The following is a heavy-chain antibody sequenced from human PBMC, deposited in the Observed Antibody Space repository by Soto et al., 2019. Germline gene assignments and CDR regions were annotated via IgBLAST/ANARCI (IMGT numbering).Heavy chain of an antibody. CDR1: GFTFSSYA. J-gene: IGHJ6*02. CDR3: AREPTLSGWYEEDYYYGMDV. V-gene: IGHV3-30-3*01. CDR2: ISYDGSNK. D-gene: IGHD6-19*01. Sequence: GGSLRLSCAASGFTFSSYAMHWVRQAPGKGLEWVAVISYDGSNKYYADSVKGRFTISRDNSKNTLYLQMNSLRAEDTAVYYCAREPTLSGWYEEDYYYGMDVWGQGTTVTVSS.